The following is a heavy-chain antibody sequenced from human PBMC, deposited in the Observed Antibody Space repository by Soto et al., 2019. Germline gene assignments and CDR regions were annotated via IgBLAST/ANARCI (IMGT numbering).Heavy chain of an antibody. V-gene: IGHV4-59*01. CDR1: GGSISSYY. D-gene: IGHD3-22*01. Sequence: SETLSLTCTVFGGSISSYYWSWIRQPPGKGLEWIGYIYYSGSTNYNPSLKSRVTISVDTSKNQFSLKLSSVTAADTAVYYCARDYYDSSGYLIHDAFDIWGQGTMVTVSS. CDR3: ARDYYDSSGYLIHDAFDI. CDR2: IYYSGST. J-gene: IGHJ3*02.